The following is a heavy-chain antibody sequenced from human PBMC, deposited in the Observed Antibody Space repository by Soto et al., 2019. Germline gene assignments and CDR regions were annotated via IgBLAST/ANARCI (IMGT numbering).Heavy chain of an antibody. J-gene: IGHJ4*02. CDR1: GFTFSGSA. D-gene: IGHD4-17*01. V-gene: IGHV3-73*01. Sequence: EVQLVESGGGLVQPGGSLKLSCAVSGFTFSGSAMHWVRQASGKGLEWVGRIRSKSNSYATAYAASVKGRFTISRDDLKNTAYLQMNSLKTEDTAVYYCTRGYGDYVRDYWGQGTRFTVSS. CDR2: IRSKSNSYAT. CDR3: TRGYGDYVRDY.